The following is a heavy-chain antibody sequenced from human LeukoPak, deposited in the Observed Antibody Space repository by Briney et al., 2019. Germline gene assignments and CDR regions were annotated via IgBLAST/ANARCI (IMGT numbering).Heavy chain of an antibody. J-gene: IGHJ4*02. CDR1: GGSISSYY. Sequence: SETLSLTCTVSGGSISSYYGSRFRQPPGKGLEWIGYIYYSGSTNYNPSLKSRVTISVDTSKNQFSLKLSSVTAADTAVYYCARDRSTPAIAAADYWGQGTLVTVSS. V-gene: IGHV4-59*12. CDR3: ARDRSTPAIAAADY. D-gene: IGHD6-13*01. CDR2: IYYSGST.